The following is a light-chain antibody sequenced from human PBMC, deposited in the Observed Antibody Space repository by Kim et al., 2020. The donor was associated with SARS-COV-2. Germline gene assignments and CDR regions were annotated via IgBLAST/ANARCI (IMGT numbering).Light chain of an antibody. J-gene: IGLJ2*01. CDR1: SSDIGGYKY. CDR3: SSYTSSSTLV. V-gene: IGLV2-14*04. Sequence: QSITISCTGTSSDIGGYKYVSWYQQQPGKAPKLIIYDVNKRPSGVSNRFSGSKSGNTASLTISGLQAEDEAEYYCSSYTSSSTLVFGGGTKVTVL. CDR2: DVN.